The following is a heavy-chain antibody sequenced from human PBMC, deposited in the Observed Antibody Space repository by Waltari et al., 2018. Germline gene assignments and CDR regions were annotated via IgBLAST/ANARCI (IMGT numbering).Heavy chain of an antibody. CDR1: GYPFHSYD. D-gene: IGHD6-19*01. V-gene: IGHV1-8*01. CDR3: ARAPSGGKWLVLDY. CDR2: VNPNSGNT. J-gene: IGHJ4*02. Sequence: QVQMVQAGAEVKKPGASVKVSCKDSGYPFHSYDITWVRQATGQGLEWMGWVNPNSGNTGYAQKFQGRVTMTRNTSISTAYMELSSLRSEDTAVYYCARAPSGGKWLVLDYWGQGTLVTVSS.